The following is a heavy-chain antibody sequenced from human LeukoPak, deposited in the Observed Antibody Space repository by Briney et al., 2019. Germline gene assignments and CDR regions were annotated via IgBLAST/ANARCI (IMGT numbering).Heavy chain of an antibody. CDR1: GGTFSSYA. J-gene: IGHJ2*01. Sequence: ASVTVSCKASGGTFSSYAISWVRQAPGQGLEWMGGIIPIFGTANYAQKFQGRVTITTDESTSTAYMELSSLRSEDTAVYYCARVRTDSSGYHWYFDLWGRGTLVTVSS. V-gene: IGHV1-69*05. CDR2: IIPIFGTA. CDR3: ARVRTDSSGYHWYFDL. D-gene: IGHD3-22*01.